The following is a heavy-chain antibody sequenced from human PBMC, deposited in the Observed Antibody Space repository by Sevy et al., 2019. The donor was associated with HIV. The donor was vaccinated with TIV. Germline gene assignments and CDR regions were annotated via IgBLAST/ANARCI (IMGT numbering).Heavy chain of an antibody. D-gene: IGHD3-16*02. CDR2: ISYDGSNK. V-gene: IGHV3-30-3*01. CDR1: GFTFSSYA. CDR3: ARDGAGLRFGELSLYHSYFDY. J-gene: IGHJ4*02. Sequence: GGSLRLSCAASGFTFSSYAMHWVRQAPGKGLEWVAVISYDGSNKYYADSVKGRFTISRDNSKNTLYLQMNSLRAEDMAVYYCARDGAGLRFGELSLYHSYFDYWGQGTLVTVSS.